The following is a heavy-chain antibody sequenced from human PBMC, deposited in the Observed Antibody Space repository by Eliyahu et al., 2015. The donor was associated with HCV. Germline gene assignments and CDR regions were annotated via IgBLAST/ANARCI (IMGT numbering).Heavy chain of an antibody. CDR2: IHYSGST. V-gene: IGHV4-59*01. Sequence: QVQLQESGPGLVKPSETLSXTCTVSGGSIXTYYWXWIRQPPGKGLEWIGYIHYSGSTNYNPPLKSRVTMSLDTSKNQFSLNLTSVTAADTAVYYCASGGGGIAVAGTGGWFDPWGQGTLVTVSS. CDR3: ASGGGGIAVAGTGGWFDP. J-gene: IGHJ5*02. CDR1: GGSIXTYY. D-gene: IGHD6-19*01.